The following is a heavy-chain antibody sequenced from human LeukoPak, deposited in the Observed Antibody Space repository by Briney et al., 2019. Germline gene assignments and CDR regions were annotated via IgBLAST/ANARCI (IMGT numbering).Heavy chain of an antibody. CDR3: ASGGTRVATISYYYYGMDV. CDR2: IYYSGST. CDR1: GGSISSYY. D-gene: IGHD5-12*01. Sequence: SETLSLTCTVSGGSISSYYWSWIRQPPGKGLEWIGYIYYSGSTNYNPSLKSRATISVDTSKNQFSLKLSSVTAADTAVYYCASGGTRVATISYYYYGMDVWGQGTTVTVSS. J-gene: IGHJ6*02. V-gene: IGHV4-59*08.